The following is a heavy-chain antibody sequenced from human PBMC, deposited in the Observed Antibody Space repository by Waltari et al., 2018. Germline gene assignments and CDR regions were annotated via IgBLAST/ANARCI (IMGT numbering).Heavy chain of an antibody. D-gene: IGHD2-21*01. CDR1: VFPFSRYS. CDR3: ARDQDWAFDY. V-gene: IGHV3-48*02. CDR2: IGPGGSNI. Sequence: EVQLVESGGGLVKPGGSLKLSCPASVFPFSRYSMNWVRQAPGKGLEWVSHIGPGGSNIGYADSVKGRITISRDNAQNSLYLIINSLTDEDTAVYYCARDQDWAFDYWGRGTLVTVSS. J-gene: IGHJ4*02.